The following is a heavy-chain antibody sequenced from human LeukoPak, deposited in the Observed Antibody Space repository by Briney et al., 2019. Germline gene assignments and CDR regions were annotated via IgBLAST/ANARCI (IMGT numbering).Heavy chain of an antibody. CDR3: ARGGLPRENWFDP. D-gene: IGHD1-26*01. V-gene: IGHV4-4*07. Sequence: SETLSLTCTVSDGSISTYYWSWIRQPAGKGLQWIGRIYTTGSTNYNPSLKSRVTMSVDTSKNQFSLKLSSVTAADTAVYYCARGGLPRENWFDPWGQGTLVTVSS. J-gene: IGHJ5*02. CDR2: IYTTGST. CDR1: DGSISTYY.